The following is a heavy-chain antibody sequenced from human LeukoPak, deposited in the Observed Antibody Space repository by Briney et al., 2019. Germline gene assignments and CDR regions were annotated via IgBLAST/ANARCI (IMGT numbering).Heavy chain of an antibody. D-gene: IGHD5-18*01. CDR3: ARHLYSSTRNPTFDY. CDR1: GDSTTSHTYY. V-gene: IGHV4-39*01. Sequence: SETLSLTCTVSGDSTTSHTYYWGWIRQPPGKGLEWLGSSYYTGSTYYNPSLESRVTISLDTSKNQFSLKLSSVTVADTAIYYCARHLYSSTRNPTFDYWGQGTRVTVSS. J-gene: IGHJ4*02. CDR2: SYYTGST.